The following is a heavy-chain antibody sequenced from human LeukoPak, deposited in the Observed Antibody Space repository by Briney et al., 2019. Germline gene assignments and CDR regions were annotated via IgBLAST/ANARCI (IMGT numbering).Heavy chain of an antibody. D-gene: IGHD6-6*01. V-gene: IGHV4-30-2*01. CDR3: ARFSGSIAARPGVY. CDR2: IYHSGST. CDR1: GGSISSGGYY. Sequence: PSETLSLTCTVSGGSISSGGYYWSWIRQPPGKGLEWIGYIYHSGSTYYNPSLKSRVTISVDTSKNQFSLKLSSVTAADTAVYYCARFSGSIAARPGVYWGQGTLVTVSS. J-gene: IGHJ4*02.